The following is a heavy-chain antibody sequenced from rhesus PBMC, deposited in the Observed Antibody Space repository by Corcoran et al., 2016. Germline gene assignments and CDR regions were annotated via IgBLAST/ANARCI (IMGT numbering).Heavy chain of an antibody. D-gene: IGHD6-31*01. CDR1: GFPVSTSGMG. Sequence: QVTLTESGPALVKPTQTLTLTCPFSGFPVSTSGMGVGWFRQPPGKAREWLALSYWDDDKYPSTSLKSRLTISKDTSKNQVVLTMTNMDPVDTATYYWARRRPGSGGYFDYWGQGVLVTVSS. CDR3: ARRRPGSGGYFDY. V-gene: IGHV2-174*01. CDR2: SYWDDDK. J-gene: IGHJ4*01.